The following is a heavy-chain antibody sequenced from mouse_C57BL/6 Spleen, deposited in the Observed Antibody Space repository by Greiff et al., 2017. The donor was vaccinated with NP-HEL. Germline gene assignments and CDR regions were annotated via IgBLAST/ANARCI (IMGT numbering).Heavy chain of an antibody. CDR3: ASDGYYRGFAY. Sequence: QVQLQQPGAELVKPGASVKLSCKASGYTFTSYWMHWVKQRPGQGLEWIGMIHPNSGSTNYNEKFKSKATLTVDKSSSTAYMQLSSLTSEDSAVYYCASDGYYRGFAYWGQGTLVTVSA. D-gene: IGHD2-3*01. J-gene: IGHJ3*01. CDR1: GYTFTSYW. V-gene: IGHV1-64*01. CDR2: IHPNSGST.